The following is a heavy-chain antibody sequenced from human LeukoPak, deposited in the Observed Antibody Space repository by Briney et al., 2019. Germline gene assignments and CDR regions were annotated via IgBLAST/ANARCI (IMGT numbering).Heavy chain of an antibody. D-gene: IGHD6-13*01. CDR2: IYYSGST. CDR1: GGSISSYY. V-gene: IGHV4-59*01. Sequence: KSSETLSLTCTVSGGSISSYYWSWIRQPPGKGLEWIGYIYYSGSTNYNPSLKSRVTISVDTSKNQFSLKLSSVTAADTAVYYCARGIAAADHYFDYWGQGTLVTVSS. CDR3: ARGIAAADHYFDY. J-gene: IGHJ4*02.